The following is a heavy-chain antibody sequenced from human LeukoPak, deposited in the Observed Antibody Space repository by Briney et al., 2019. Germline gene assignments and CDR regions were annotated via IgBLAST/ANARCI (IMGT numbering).Heavy chain of an antibody. V-gene: IGHV4-59*01. Sequence: SETLSLTCTVSGGSISSYYWSWIRQPPGKGLEWIGYIYYSGSTNYNPSLKSRVTISVDTSKNQFSLKLSSVTAADTAVYYCARETPGTSDYWGQGTLVTVSS. CDR1: GGSISSYY. CDR2: IYYSGST. D-gene: IGHD1-1*01. CDR3: ARETPGTSDY. J-gene: IGHJ4*02.